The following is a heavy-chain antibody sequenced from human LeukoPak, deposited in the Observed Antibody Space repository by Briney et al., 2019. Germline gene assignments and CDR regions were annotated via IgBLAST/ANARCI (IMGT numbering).Heavy chain of an antibody. CDR2: ISGGGAST. Sequence: GGSLRLSCAASGFTFSSYTMTCVREARGGAVEGVSTISGGGASTFYADSVKGRFTISGDHSKNTLYLQLNSLRAEDTAVYYCAKDAYQSGTTGLRAFDIWGEGTKVTVSS. J-gene: IGHJ3*02. CDR3: AKDAYQSGTTGLRAFDI. D-gene: IGHD1-1*01. CDR1: GFTFSSYT. V-gene: IGHV3-23*01.